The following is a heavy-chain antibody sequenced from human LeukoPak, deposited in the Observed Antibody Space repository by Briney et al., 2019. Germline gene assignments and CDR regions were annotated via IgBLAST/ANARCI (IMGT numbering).Heavy chain of an antibody. CDR1: GDSMHSYY. CDR2: AYSGVNA. V-gene: IGHV4-4*07. Sequence: SETLSLTCTVSGDSMHSYYWSWIRQSPQKGLEWIGRAYSGVNAYYNPSLQSRVTISVDKSNDQFSLDLTSVTAADTALYYCAREKSGTLTRAYYYIDVWGKGITVTVSS. J-gene: IGHJ6*03. CDR3: AREKSGTLTRAYYYIDV. D-gene: IGHD1-26*01.